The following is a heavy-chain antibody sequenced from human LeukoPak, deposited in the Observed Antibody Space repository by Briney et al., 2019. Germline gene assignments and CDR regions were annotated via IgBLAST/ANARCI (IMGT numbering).Heavy chain of an antibody. Sequence: GASVEVSCKASGGTFSSYAISWVRQAPGQGLEWMGRIIPILGIANYAQKFQGRVTITADKSTSTAYMELSSLRSEDTAVYYCARVYDGNFDYWGQGTLVTVSS. J-gene: IGHJ4*02. CDR2: IIPILGIA. V-gene: IGHV1-69*04. CDR1: GGTFSSYA. CDR3: ARVYDGNFDY. D-gene: IGHD3-3*01.